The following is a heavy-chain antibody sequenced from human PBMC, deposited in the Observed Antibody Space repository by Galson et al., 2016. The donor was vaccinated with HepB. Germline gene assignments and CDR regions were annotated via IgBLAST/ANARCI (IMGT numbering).Heavy chain of an antibody. CDR2: DSMDGRRK. Sequence: SLRLSCAGSGFLFRSYGMHWVRQAPGKGLEWVAADSMDGRRKFCADSVKGRFTISRDNSNNILFLQMSSLRADDTAVYFCAKRHEYCPPVGCSVDYWGQGTLVSVSS. CDR3: AKRHEYCPPVGCSVDY. V-gene: IGHV3-30*18. CDR1: GFLFRSYG. D-gene: IGHD2/OR15-2a*01. J-gene: IGHJ4*02.